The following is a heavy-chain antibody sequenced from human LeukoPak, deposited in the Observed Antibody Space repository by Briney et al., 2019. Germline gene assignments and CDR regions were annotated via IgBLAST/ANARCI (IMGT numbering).Heavy chain of an antibody. J-gene: IGHJ4*02. CDR2: ISAHTGTT. Sequence: ASAMVSCKTSGYTFTSYGISWVRQAPGQGLEWMGWISAHTGTTNYAQKLQGRVTMTTDTSTSTAYMELRSLRSDDTAVYYCVRDAYGSGKGYFDYWGQGTLVTVSS. CDR3: VRDAYGSGKGYFDY. V-gene: IGHV1-18*01. D-gene: IGHD3-10*01. CDR1: GYTFTSYG.